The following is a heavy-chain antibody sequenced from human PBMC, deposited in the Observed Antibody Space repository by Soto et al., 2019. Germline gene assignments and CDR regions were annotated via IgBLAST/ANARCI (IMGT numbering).Heavy chain of an antibody. Sequence: PSETLSLTCTVSGGSISSGNYYWSWIRQHPGKGLEWIGYIFYSGSTYYNPSLKSRVTISVDTSKNQFSLKLSSVTAADTAVYYCARGGSGDIVVVAAIDYWGQGTLGTVSS. V-gene: IGHV4-31*03. J-gene: IGHJ4*02. D-gene: IGHD2-15*01. CDR1: GGSISSGNYY. CDR2: IFYSGST. CDR3: ARGGSGDIVVVAAIDY.